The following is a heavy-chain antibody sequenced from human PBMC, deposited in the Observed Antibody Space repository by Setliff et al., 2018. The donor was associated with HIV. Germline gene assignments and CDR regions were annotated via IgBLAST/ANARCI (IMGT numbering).Heavy chain of an antibody. D-gene: IGHD6-6*01. CDR2: IYYSGTT. J-gene: IGHJ4*02. V-gene: IGHV4-39*02. Sequence: SETLSLTCSVSGGSISSDSHYWGWLRQAPGKGLEWIGNIYYSGTTFYNPYLRSRVSISVDTSRNEFSLKLTSVTAADTAVYYCAREFSSSSFDQWGQGTLVTVSS. CDR1: GGSISSDSHY. CDR3: AREFSSSSFDQ.